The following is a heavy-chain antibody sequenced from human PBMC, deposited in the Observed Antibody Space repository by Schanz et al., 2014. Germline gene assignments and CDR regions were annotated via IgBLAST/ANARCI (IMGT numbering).Heavy chain of an antibody. J-gene: IGHJ4*02. V-gene: IGHV1-2*02. CDR3: ARVYRWQHILGHFDS. Sequence: QVQLVQSGADVKKPGASVKVSCKASGYTFVGYYIHWLRQAPGQGLEWMGWINPDSGDTNYVQNFQGRVTMTRDTSITTAYMDLSRLTSDDTAVYYCARVYRWQHILGHFDSWGQGSLVTVSS. CDR1: GYTFVGYY. CDR2: INPDSGDT. D-gene: IGHD6-13*01.